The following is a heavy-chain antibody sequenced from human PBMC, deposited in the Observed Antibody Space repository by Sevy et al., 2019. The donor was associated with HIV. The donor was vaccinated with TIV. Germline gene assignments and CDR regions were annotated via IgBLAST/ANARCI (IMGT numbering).Heavy chain of an antibody. J-gene: IGHJ5*02. CDR1: GGSISSGGYS. CDR3: ALATVTTAFDP. V-gene: IGHV4-30-2*01. Sequence: SETLSLTCAVSGGSISSGGYSWSWIRQPPGKGLEWIGYIYHSASTYYNPSLKSRVTISVDRSKNQFSLKLGSVTAADTAVYYCALATVTTAFDPWGQGTLVTVSS. CDR2: IYHSAST. D-gene: IGHD4-17*01.